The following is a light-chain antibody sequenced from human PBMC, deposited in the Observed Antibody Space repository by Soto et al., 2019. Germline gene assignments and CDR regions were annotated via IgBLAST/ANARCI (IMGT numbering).Light chain of an antibody. CDR1: PGIRND. V-gene: IGKV1-6*01. J-gene: IGKJ2*01. Sequence: AIQMTQFPSALSASVGARVTITCRSRPGIRNDLGWYQQKSWRAPKLLIFGASTLQSGFPSRFSGSGSGTDFTLTISSLQPAAFATYYCLHASSFPYTFCQGTTVDIK. CDR2: GAS. CDR3: LHASSFPYT.